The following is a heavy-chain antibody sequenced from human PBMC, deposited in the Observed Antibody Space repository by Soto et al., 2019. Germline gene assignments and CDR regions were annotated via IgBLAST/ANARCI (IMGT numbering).Heavy chain of an antibody. J-gene: IGHJ6*02. V-gene: IGHV4-59*01. CDR2: IYYSGST. Sequence: SETLSLTCTVSGGSISSYYWSWIRQPPGKGLEWIGYIYYSGSTNYNPSLKSRVTISVDTSKNQFSLKLNSVTAADTAVYYCARDRTIAAAGAGHYYYGMDVWGQGTTVT. D-gene: IGHD6-13*01. CDR3: ARDRTIAAAGAGHYYYGMDV. CDR1: GGSISSYY.